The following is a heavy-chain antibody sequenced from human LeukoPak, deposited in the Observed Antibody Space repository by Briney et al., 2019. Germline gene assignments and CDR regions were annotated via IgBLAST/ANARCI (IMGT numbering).Heavy chain of an antibody. D-gene: IGHD6-13*01. CDR1: GFTFSSYA. CDR3: AKDGSLYSSSWQFDY. V-gene: IGHV3-30*04. CDR2: ISYDGSNK. J-gene: IGHJ4*02. Sequence: GGSLRLSCAASGFTFSSYAMHWVRQAPGKGLEWVAVISYDGSNKYYADSVKGRFTISRDNSKNTLCLQMNSLRAEDTAVYYCAKDGSLYSSSWQFDYWGQGTLVTVSS.